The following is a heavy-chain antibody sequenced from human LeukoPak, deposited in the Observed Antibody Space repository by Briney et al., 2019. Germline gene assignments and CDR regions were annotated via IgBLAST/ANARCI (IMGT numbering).Heavy chain of an antibody. CDR3: ATALGIHDYGDYVRPYNWFDP. CDR1: GYTFTSYY. Sequence: ASVKVSCKASGYTFTSYYIHWVRQAPGKGLEWMGGFDPEDGETIYAQKFQGRVTMTEDTSTDTAYMELSSLRSEDTAVYYCATALGIHDYGDYVRPYNWFDPWGQGTLVTVSS. V-gene: IGHV1-24*01. CDR2: FDPEDGET. D-gene: IGHD4-17*01. J-gene: IGHJ5*02.